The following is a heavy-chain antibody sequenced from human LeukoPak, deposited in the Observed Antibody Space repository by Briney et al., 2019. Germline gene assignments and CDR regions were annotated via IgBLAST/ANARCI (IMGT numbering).Heavy chain of an antibody. J-gene: IGHJ6*02. V-gene: IGHV1-24*01. CDR3: ARSDKDGRNYGMDV. Sequence: GASVKVSCKVSGYTLTELSMHWVRQAPGKGLEWMGGFDPEDGETIYAQKFQGRVTMTEDTSTDTAYMELSSLRSDDTAVYYCARSDKDGRNYGMDVWGQGTTVTVSS. D-gene: IGHD3-9*01. CDR1: GYTLTELS. CDR2: FDPEDGET.